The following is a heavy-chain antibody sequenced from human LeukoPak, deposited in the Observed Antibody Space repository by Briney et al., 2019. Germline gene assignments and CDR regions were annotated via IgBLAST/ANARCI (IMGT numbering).Heavy chain of an antibody. Sequence: GGSLRLSCAVSGFTLSDYSMNWVRQAPGKGLEWVSSISRSSSYIYYADSVKGRFTVSRDNAKNSLYLQMNSLRAEDTAVYYCARDEYNWNVDAFDIWGQGTVVTVSS. J-gene: IGHJ3*02. D-gene: IGHD1-20*01. CDR2: ISRSSSYI. CDR1: GFTLSDYS. V-gene: IGHV3-21*01. CDR3: ARDEYNWNVDAFDI.